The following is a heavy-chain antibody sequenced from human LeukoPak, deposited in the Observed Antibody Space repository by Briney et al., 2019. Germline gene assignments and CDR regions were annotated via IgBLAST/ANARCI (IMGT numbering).Heavy chain of an antibody. CDR1: GFSVSDNY. Sequence: GGSLRLSCATSGFSVSDNYMTWVRQAPGKGLEWVSVIYRGGSTYYTDSVKGRFTISRDNSKNMVYLQMYSLRVEDTAVYYCAKGRNDYGYFDYWGQGTLVTVSS. CDR3: AKGRNDYGYFDY. D-gene: IGHD4-17*01. V-gene: IGHV3-53*01. CDR2: IYRGGST. J-gene: IGHJ4*02.